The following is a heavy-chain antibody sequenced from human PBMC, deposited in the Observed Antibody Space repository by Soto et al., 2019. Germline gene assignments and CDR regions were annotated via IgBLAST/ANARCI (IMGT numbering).Heavy chain of an antibody. V-gene: IGHV4-59*08. D-gene: IGHD6-19*01. CDR3: ARYSSLKYGSGWHYFDY. CDR1: GGSITSYY. J-gene: IGHJ4*02. CDR2: IYYSGST. Sequence: SETLFLTCTVSGGSITSYYWSWIRQPPGKGLEWIGYIYYSGSTNYNPSLKSRVIISIDTSKNQLSLKLSSVTAADTAIYYCARYSSLKYGSGWHYFDYWGQGTLVTVSS.